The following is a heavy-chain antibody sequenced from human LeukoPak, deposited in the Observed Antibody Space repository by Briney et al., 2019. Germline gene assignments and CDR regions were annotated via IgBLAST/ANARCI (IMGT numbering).Heavy chain of an antibody. Sequence: ASVKVSCKASGGTFSSYAISWVRQAPGQGLKWMGGIIPIFGTANYAQKLQGRVTMTTDTSTSTAYMELRSLRSDDTAVYYCARERIYYYDSSGPPLDYWGQGTLVTVSS. D-gene: IGHD3-22*01. J-gene: IGHJ4*02. CDR1: GGTFSSYA. V-gene: IGHV1-69*05. CDR2: IIPIFGTA. CDR3: ARERIYYYDSSGPPLDY.